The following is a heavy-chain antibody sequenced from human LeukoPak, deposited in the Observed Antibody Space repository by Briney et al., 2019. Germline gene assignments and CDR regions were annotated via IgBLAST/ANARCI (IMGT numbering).Heavy chain of an antibody. Sequence: GGSLRLSCAASVFPFSGYGMSWVRQAPGKGLEWVSSISSSSSYIYYADSVKGRFTISRDNAKNSLYLQMNSLIAEDTAVYLGARVLARLRFLEWLPDYWGQGTLVTVSS. V-gene: IGHV3-21*01. D-gene: IGHD3-3*01. J-gene: IGHJ4*02. CDR1: VFPFSGYG. CDR2: ISSSSSYI. CDR3: ARVLARLRFLEWLPDY.